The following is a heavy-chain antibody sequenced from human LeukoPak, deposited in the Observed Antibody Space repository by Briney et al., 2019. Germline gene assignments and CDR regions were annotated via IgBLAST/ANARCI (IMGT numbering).Heavy chain of an antibody. CDR2: INQDGSEK. J-gene: IGHJ4*02. CDR1: GLTFSRFW. D-gene: IGHD3-16*01. CDR3: ASGGHLDY. V-gene: IGHV3-7*03. Sequence: SGGSLRLSCAAPGLTFSRFWMSWVCQAPWKGLQWVANINQDGSEKHYVDSVKGRFTISRDNAENSLYLQMNSLRAEDTAVYYCASGGHLDYWGQGALVTIAS.